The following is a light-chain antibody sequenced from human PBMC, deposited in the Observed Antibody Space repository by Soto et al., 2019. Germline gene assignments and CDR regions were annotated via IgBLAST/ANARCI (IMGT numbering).Light chain of an antibody. CDR3: QQYTGYSQWT. J-gene: IGKJ1*01. V-gene: IGKV1-5*01. Sequence: DIQMTPSRSTISAAVGDRVAINLRASQTISKWLAWYQQKPGQAPKLLIYDASTLESGVPSRFSGSGSGTDFSLTISSLQPVDFATYYCQQYTGYSQWTFGPGTKVDI. CDR1: QTISKW. CDR2: DAS.